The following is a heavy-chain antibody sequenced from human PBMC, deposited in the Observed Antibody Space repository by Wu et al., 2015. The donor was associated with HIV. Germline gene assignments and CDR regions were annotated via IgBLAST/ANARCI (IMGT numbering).Heavy chain of an antibody. CDR3: AXDGGITMVRGVSGGTGFDP. CDR2: IIPIFGTA. V-gene: IGHV1-69*12. CDR1: GGTFSSYA. J-gene: IGHJ5*02. Sequence: QVQLVQSGAEVKKPGSSVKVSCKASGGTFSSYAISWVRQAPGQGLEWMGGIIPIFGTANYAQKFQGRVTITADESTSTAYMELSSLRSEDTAVYYCAXDGGITMVRGVSGGTGFDPWGQGNPGHRSP. D-gene: IGHD3-10*01.